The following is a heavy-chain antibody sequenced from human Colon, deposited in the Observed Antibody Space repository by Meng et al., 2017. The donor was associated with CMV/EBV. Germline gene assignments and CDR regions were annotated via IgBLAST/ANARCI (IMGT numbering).Heavy chain of an antibody. CDR2: ISSHGYTI. CDR1: GFTFSDYY. Sequence: GGSLKISCAASGFTFSDYYMSWIRQSSGKGLEWVASISSHGYTINYADSVKGRFTISRDDAKNSLYLQVNSLRDEDTAVYYCARLRGYYDSSGYYYYYGMDVWGQGTTVTVSS. J-gene: IGHJ6*02. V-gene: IGHV3-11*01. CDR3: ARLRGYYDSSGYYYYYGMDV. D-gene: IGHD3-22*01.